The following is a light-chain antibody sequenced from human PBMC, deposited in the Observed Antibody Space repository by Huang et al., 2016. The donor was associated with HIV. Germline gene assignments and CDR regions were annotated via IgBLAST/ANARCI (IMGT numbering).Light chain of an antibody. CDR2: GAS. CDR1: QSVSSN. V-gene: IGKV3-15*01. J-gene: IGKJ5*01. Sequence: EIVMTPSPATLSVSPGERATLSCRASQSVSSNLAWYQQKPGQAPRLLIYGASTRATGIPAWFSGSGSGTEFTLTISSLQSEDFAVYYCQQYNNWPPLITFGQGTRLEIK. CDR3: QQYNNWPPLIT.